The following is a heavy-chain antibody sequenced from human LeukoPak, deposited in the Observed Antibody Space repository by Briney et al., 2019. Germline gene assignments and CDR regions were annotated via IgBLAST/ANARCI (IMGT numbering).Heavy chain of an antibody. CDR3: AREWELQQYFDY. Sequence: GKSLRLSCAASGFTFSSYSMHWVRQAPGKGLEWVAVIWHDGSNRYYADSVKGRFTISRDNSKNTLYLQMNSLRAEDTAVYYCAREWELQQYFDYWGQGTLVTVSS. D-gene: IGHD1-26*01. J-gene: IGHJ4*02. CDR1: GFTFSSYS. CDR2: IWHDGSNR. V-gene: IGHV3-33*01.